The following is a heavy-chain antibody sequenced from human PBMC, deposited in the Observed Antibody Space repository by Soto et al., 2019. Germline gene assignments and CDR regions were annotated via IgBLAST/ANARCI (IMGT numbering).Heavy chain of an antibody. CDR2: ITGNSGST. J-gene: IGHJ4*02. V-gene: IGHV3-23*01. Sequence: GGFLRLSCAASGFPFSTYAMNWVRQPPGKGLEWVSTITGNSGSTYYADSVKGRFTISRDNSKNTVYLQMDSLRAEDTALYYCAKDSMAYYDLLTGFYPDYWGQGTRVTVSS. CDR3: AKDSMAYYDLLTGFYPDY. CDR1: GFPFSTYA. D-gene: IGHD3-9*01.